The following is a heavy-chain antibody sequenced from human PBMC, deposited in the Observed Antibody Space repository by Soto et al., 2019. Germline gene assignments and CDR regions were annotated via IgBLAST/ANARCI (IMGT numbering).Heavy chain of an antibody. CDR3: VKGFILTAYGMDV. CDR2: ISSNGGST. Sequence: GGSLRLSCSASGFTFSTYAIHWVRQAPGKGLEYVSAISSNGGSTYYADSVKGRFTISRDNSENTLYLQMSSLRAEDTAVYYCVKGFILTAYGMDVWGKGTTVTVSS. CDR1: GFTFSTYA. V-gene: IGHV3-64D*06. J-gene: IGHJ6*04. D-gene: IGHD3-9*01.